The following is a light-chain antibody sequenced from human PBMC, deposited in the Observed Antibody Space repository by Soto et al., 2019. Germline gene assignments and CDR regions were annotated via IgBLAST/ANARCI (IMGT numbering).Light chain of an antibody. V-gene: IGKV1-9*01. J-gene: IGKJ3*01. Sequence: DIQLTQSPSFLSAFVGDRVTITCRASQGISSYLAWYQQKPGKAPKLLIYAASTLQSGVPSRFSGSGSGTEFTLPISSLQPEDFATDYCQQLNSYPLFGPGTKVDIK. CDR3: QQLNSYPL. CDR1: QGISSY. CDR2: AAS.